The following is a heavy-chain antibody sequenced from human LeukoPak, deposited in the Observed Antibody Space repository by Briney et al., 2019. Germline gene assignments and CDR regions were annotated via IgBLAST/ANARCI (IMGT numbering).Heavy chain of an antibody. Sequence: GGSLRLSCAASGFTSSSYWMTWVRQAPGKGLEWVANIKQDGSKKSYVDSVKGRFTISRDNAKNPLYLQMNSLRADDTGVYYCASQPAAADVDYWGQGTLVTVSS. D-gene: IGHD2-2*01. CDR2: IKQDGSKK. CDR3: ASQPAAADVDY. J-gene: IGHJ4*02. V-gene: IGHV3-7*03. CDR1: GFTSSSYW.